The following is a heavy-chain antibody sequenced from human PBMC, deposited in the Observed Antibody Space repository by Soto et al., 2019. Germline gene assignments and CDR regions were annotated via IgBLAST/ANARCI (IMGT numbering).Heavy chain of an antibody. J-gene: IGHJ3*02. Sequence: GVSLRLSCAASGFTFSSYGMHWVRQAPGKGLEWVAVISYDGSNKYYADSVKGRFTISRDNSKNTLYLQMNSLRAEDTAVYYCAKGKMPPPENHDAFDIWGKGTMVTVSS. CDR1: GFTFSSYG. CDR3: AKGKMPPPENHDAFDI. CDR2: ISYDGSNK. D-gene: IGHD2-2*01. V-gene: IGHV3-30*18.